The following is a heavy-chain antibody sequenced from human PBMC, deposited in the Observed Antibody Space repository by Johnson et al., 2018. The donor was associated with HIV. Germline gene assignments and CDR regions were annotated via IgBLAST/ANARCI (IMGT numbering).Heavy chain of an antibody. Sequence: QMQLVESGGGVVQPGRSLRLSCAASGFTFSSYAMHWVRLAPGKGLEWVAVISYDGSNKYYADSVKGRFTISRDNSKNTLYLQMNSLRAEDTAVYDCARDRATPQPYLVESSGYRGYSAFDIWGQGTMVTVSS. CDR1: GFTFSSYA. V-gene: IGHV3-30*04. CDR3: ARDRATPQPYLVESSGYRGYSAFDI. CDR2: ISYDGSNK. D-gene: IGHD3-22*01. J-gene: IGHJ3*02.